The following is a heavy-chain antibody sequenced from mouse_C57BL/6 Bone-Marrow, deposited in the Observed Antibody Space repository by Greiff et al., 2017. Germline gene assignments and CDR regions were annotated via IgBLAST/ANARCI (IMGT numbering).Heavy chain of an antibody. Sequence: VQLQQPGAELVKPGASVKLSCKASGYTFTSYWMPWVNQRPGQGLEWIGEIDPSDSYTNYNQKFKGKATLTVDTSSSTAYMQLSSLTSEASAVYYCARDYDYPSFAYWGEGTLVTVSA. CDR3: ARDYDYPSFAY. CDR1: GYTFTSYW. CDR2: IDPSDSYT. V-gene: IGHV1-50*01. D-gene: IGHD2-4*01. J-gene: IGHJ3*01.